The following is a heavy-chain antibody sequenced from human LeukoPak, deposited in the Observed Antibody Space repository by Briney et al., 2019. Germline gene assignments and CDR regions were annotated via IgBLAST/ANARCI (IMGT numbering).Heavy chain of an antibody. J-gene: IGHJ4*02. CDR1: GFTFSSYS. Sequence: GGSLRLSCAASGFTFSSYSMNWVRQAPGKGLEWVSYISSSSSTIYYADSVKGRFTISRDNAKNSLYLQMNSLRAEDTAVYYCARYPYYYDSSGYGYWGQGTLVTISS. CDR3: ARYPYYYDSSGYGY. CDR2: ISSSSSTI. D-gene: IGHD3-22*01. V-gene: IGHV3-48*04.